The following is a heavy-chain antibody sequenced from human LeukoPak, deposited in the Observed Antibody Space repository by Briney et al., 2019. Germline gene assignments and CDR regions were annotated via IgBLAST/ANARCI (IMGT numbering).Heavy chain of an antibody. Sequence: GGSLRLSCAASGFSFSTYTMNWVRQAPGKGLDWVSYISSSSSTIYYADSVKGRFTISRDNANNSLYLQMNSLRAEDTAVYYCARDGDSSGYYVNFDYWGQGTLVTVSS. CDR1: GFSFSTYT. J-gene: IGHJ4*02. V-gene: IGHV3-48*01. D-gene: IGHD3-22*01. CDR2: ISSSSSTI. CDR3: ARDGDSSGYYVNFDY.